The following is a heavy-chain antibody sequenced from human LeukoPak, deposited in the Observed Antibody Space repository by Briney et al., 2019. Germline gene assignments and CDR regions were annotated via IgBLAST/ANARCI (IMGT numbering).Heavy chain of an antibody. J-gene: IGHJ4*02. CDR3: ARTTWELRKAPSIVVPYFDY. D-gene: IGHD3-22*01. CDR1: GGSFSGYY. V-gene: IGHV4-34*01. CDR2: INHSGST. Sequence: PSETLSLTCAVYGGSFSGYYWSWIRQPPGKGLEWIGEINHSGSTNYNPSLKSRVTISVDTSKNQFSLTLSSVTAADTAVYYCARTTWELRKAPSIVVPYFDYWGQGTLVTVSS.